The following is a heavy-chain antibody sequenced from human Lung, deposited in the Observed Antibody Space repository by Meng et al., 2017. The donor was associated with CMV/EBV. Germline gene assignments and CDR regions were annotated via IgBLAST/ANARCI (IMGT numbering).Heavy chain of an antibody. CDR3: TRDLRGYNYGFDS. Sequence: KGSGSTLSSFGNSCVRQAPGQGLQWMGGTVPIVGTAKNAQRFQGRVTITTDESTSTAYLELSNLSSEDTAIYYCTRDLRGYNYGFDSWGQGTLVTVSS. D-gene: IGHD5-18*01. CDR1: GSTLSSFG. CDR2: TVPIVGTA. V-gene: IGHV1-69*05. J-gene: IGHJ4*02.